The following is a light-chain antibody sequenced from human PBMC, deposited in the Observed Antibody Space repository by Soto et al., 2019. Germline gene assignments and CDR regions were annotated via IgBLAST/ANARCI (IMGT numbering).Light chain of an antibody. J-gene: IGKJ4*01. Sequence: EIVLTQSPATLSLSPGDRATLSCRASQSVSSYLAWYQQRPGQAPRLLIYDASNRATGIPARFSGSGSGTDFTLIISSLETEDFAVYYCQQRTNWPPTFGGGTKVEIK. CDR1: QSVSSY. CDR2: DAS. CDR3: QQRTNWPPT. V-gene: IGKV3-11*01.